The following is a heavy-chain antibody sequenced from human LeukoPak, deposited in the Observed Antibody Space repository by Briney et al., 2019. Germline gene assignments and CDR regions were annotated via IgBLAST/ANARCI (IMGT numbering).Heavy chain of an antibody. CDR3: VRDRDHGPPHMDV. CDR2: TYYKSQWYN. V-gene: IGHV6-1*01. Sequence: SQTLSLTCAISGDSVSSNGAAWNWIRQSPSRGLEWLGRTYYKSQWYNDFAVSVKSRMTINTDTFKNQFSLQLNSVTPEDTAVYYCVRDRDHGPPHMDVWGKGTTVTVSS. J-gene: IGHJ6*03. CDR1: GDSVSSNGAA.